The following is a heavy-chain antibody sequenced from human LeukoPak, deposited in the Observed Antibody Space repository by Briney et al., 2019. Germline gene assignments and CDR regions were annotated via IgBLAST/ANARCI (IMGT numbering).Heavy chain of an antibody. CDR2: INPNSGGT. CDR3: ARDAIVRDYSNSDY. D-gene: IGHD4-11*01. CDR1: GYTFTGYY. V-gene: IGHV1-2*02. Sequence: VKVSCKASGYTFTGYYIHWVRQAPGQGLEWMGWINPNSGGTNYAQKFQGRVTMTRDTSISTAYMELSRLTSGDTAVYYCARDAIVRDYSNSDYWGQGTLVTVSS. J-gene: IGHJ4*02.